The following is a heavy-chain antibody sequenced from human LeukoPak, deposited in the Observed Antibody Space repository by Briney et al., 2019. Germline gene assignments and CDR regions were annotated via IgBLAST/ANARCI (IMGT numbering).Heavy chain of an antibody. CDR3: ARAYSGSYCGPFDY. D-gene: IGHD1-26*01. CDR2: ISYDGSNK. V-gene: IGHV3-30*03. CDR1: GFTFSSYW. Sequence: GGSLRLSCAASGFTFSSYWMHWVRQAPGEGLEWVAVISYDGSNKYYADSVKGRFTISRDNSKNTLYLQMNSLRAEDTAVYYCARAYSGSYCGPFDYWGQGTLVTVSP. J-gene: IGHJ4*02.